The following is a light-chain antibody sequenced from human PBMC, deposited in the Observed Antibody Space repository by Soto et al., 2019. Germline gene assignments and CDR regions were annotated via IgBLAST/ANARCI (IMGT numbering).Light chain of an antibody. CDR1: SGHSNYA. J-gene: IGLJ2*01. Sequence: QLVLTQSPSASASLGASVKLTCTLSSGHSNYAIAWHQQQSEKGPRYLMKLNSDGSHSKGDEIPDRFSGSSSGAERYLTISRLQSEDEADYYCQTWGSGIVVFGGGTKLTVL. CDR3: QTWGSGIVV. CDR2: LNSDGSH. V-gene: IGLV4-69*01.